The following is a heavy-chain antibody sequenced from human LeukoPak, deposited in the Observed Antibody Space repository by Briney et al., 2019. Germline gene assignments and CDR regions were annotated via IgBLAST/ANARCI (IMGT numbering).Heavy chain of an antibody. CDR3: AKEHPNSYGSGSYNFDY. J-gene: IGHJ4*01. D-gene: IGHD3-10*01. CDR2: ISGSGGST. V-gene: IGHV3-23*01. CDR1: GFTFSSYA. Sequence: GGSLRLSCAASGFTFSSYAMTWVRQAPGKGLEWVSAISGSGGSTYYADSVKGRFTISRDNSKNTLYLQMNSLRAEDTALYYCAKEHPNSYGSGSYNFDYWGQEPWSPSPQ.